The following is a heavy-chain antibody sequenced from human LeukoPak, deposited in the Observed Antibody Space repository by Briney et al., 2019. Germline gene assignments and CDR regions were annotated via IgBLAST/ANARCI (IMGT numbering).Heavy chain of an antibody. J-gene: IGHJ4*02. V-gene: IGHV6-1*01. CDR3: ARDSGGWRSIFDY. CDR2: TYYRSKWYS. CDR1: GDRVSSNSAA. D-gene: IGHD6-19*01. Sequence: SQTLSLTCAISGDRVSSNSAAWNWIRHSPSRGLDWLGRTYYRSKWYSDYAVSVKSPLTINPDTSKNQFSLQLNSVTPEDTAVYCCARDSGGWRSIFDYWGQGTLVSVSS.